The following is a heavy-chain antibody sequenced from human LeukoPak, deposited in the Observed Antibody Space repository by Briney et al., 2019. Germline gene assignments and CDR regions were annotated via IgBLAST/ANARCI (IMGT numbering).Heavy chain of an antibody. CDR2: ISYDGSNK. V-gene: IGHV3-30*03. CDR1: GFTFSSYG. D-gene: IGHD2-21*01. CDR3: TRFESDFAYYYGMDV. Sequence: GGSLRLSCAASGFTFSSYGMHWVRQAPGKGLEWVAVISYDGSNKYYADSVKDRFTISGDNAKNSLYLQMNSLRVEDTAVYYCTRFESDFAYYYGMDVWGQGTTVTVSS. J-gene: IGHJ6*02.